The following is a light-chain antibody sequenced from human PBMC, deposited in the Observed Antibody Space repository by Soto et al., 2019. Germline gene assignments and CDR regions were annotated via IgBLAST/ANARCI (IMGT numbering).Light chain of an antibody. CDR1: QNASGS. J-gene: IGKJ1*01. V-gene: IGKV3-11*01. Sequence: EIVLTYSPATLSLSPGEKAALLCRARQNASGSLARYQQKPGQAPSLHMSEASNRAPGIPAGFCGSGSGTDFTLTICSLGPEDFAVYYCQQLSNLWTFGQGTKVDNK. CDR2: EAS. CDR3: QQLSNLWT.